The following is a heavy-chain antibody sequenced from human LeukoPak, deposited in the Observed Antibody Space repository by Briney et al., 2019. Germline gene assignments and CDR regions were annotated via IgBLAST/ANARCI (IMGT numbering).Heavy chain of an antibody. CDR1: GGSISSYY. V-gene: IGHV4-34*01. J-gene: IGHJ4*02. CDR2: INHSGST. CDR3: ARQEGGGSYRWYY. D-gene: IGHD3-16*02. Sequence: PSETLSLTCTVSGGSISSYYWSWIRQPPGKGLEWIGEINHSGSTNYNPSLKSRVTISADTSKDQFSLKLSSVTAADTAVYYCARQEGGGSYRWYYWGQGTLVTVSS.